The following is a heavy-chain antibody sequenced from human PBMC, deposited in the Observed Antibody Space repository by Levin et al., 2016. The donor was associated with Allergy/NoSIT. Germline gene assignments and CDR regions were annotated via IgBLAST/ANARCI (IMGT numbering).Heavy chain of an antibody. CDR3: ARHYCSSTSCYTIGWFDP. V-gene: IGHV4-4*02. D-gene: IGHD2-2*02. J-gene: IGHJ5*02. Sequence: WIRQPPGKGLEWIGEIYHSGSTNYNPSLKSRVTISVDKSKNQFSLKLSSVTAADTAVYYCARHYCSSTSCYTIGWFDPWGQGTLVTVSS. CDR2: IYHSGST.